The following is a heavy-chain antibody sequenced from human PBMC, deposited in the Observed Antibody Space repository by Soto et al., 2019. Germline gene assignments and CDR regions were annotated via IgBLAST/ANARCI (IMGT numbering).Heavy chain of an antibody. CDR1: GYMFPIYH. Sequence: GESLKISCEASGYMFPIYHISWVRQMPGKGLEWVGKIDPSDSRTMYRPSSRARITISVDKSINTAYLEWGRLKASDTAMYYCARHDSNGAFDFWGQGTQLTVSS. V-gene: IGHV5-10-1*01. CDR3: ARHDSNGAFDF. CDR2: IDPSDSRT. D-gene: IGHD2-8*01. J-gene: IGHJ4*02.